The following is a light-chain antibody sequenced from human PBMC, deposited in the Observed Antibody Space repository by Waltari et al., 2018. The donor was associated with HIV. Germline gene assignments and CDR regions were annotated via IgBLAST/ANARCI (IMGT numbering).Light chain of an antibody. CDR3: GADHGSGSNFVWV. CDR2: VGTGGIVG. J-gene: IGLJ3*02. V-gene: IGLV9-49*01. Sequence: QPVLTQPPSASASLGASVTLTCTLSSGYSNYNVNWHQPRPGKGPRFVMRVGTGGIVGSKGDGIPDRFSVLGSGLNRYLTIKNIQEEDESDYHCGADHGSGSNFVWVFGGGTKLTVL. CDR1: SGYSNYN.